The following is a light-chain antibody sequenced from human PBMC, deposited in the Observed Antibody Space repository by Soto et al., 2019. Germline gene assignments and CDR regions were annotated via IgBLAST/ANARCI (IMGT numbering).Light chain of an antibody. CDR3: KQCTQFAVT. Sequence: RAQSAVSLPVTLGPPASISCRSSQSLVYSDGNTYLNWFQQRPGQSPRRLIYKVSNRDSGVPDRFSGSGSGTDCTLKLSRLQAEYFAVYYCKQCTQFAVTFGQGTQLEIK. J-gene: IGKJ5*01. CDR2: KVS. V-gene: IGKV2-30*01. CDR1: QSLVYSDGNTY.